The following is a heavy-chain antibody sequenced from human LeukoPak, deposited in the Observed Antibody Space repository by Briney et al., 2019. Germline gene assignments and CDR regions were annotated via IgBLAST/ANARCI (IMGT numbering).Heavy chain of an antibody. CDR1: GGSISSGGYY. CDR3: ARDWGVLRYFDY. V-gene: IGHV4-31*03. J-gene: IGHJ4*02. Sequence: SETLSLTCTVSGGSISSGGYYWSWIRQHPGKGLEWIGYIYYSGSTYYNPSPKSRVTISVDTSKNQFSLKLSSVTAADTAVYYCARDWGVLRYFDYWGQGTLVTVSS. D-gene: IGHD3-9*01. CDR2: IYYSGST.